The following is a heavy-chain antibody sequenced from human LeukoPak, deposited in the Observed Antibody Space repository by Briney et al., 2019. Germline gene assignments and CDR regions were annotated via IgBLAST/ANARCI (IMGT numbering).Heavy chain of an antibody. Sequence: PGGSLRLSCAASGFTFSSYGMHWVRQAPGKGLEWVAFIRYDGSNKYYADSVKGRFTISRDNSKNTLYLQMNSLRAEDTAVYYCASSIVGATGFDYWGQGTLVTVSS. V-gene: IGHV3-30*02. CDR3: ASSIVGATGFDY. J-gene: IGHJ4*02. D-gene: IGHD1-26*01. CDR1: GFTFSSYG. CDR2: IRYDGSNK.